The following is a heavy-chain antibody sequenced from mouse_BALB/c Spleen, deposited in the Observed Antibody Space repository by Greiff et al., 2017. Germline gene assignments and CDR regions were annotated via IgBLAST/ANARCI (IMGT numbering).Heavy chain of an antibody. J-gene: IGHJ4*01. CDR1: GFTFSNYW. Sequence: EVMLVESGGGLVQPGGSMKLSCVASGFTFSNYWMNWVRQSPEKGLEWVAEIRLKSNNYATHYAESVKGRFTISRDDSKSSVYLQMNNLRAEDTGIYYCTRRAVLRLPAMDYWGQGTSVTVSS. V-gene: IGHV6-6*02. CDR2: IRLKSNNYAT. D-gene: IGHD1-2*01. CDR3: TRRAVLRLPAMDY.